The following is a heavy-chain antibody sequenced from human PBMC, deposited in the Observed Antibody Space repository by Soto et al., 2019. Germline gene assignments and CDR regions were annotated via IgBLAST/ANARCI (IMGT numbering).Heavy chain of an antibody. J-gene: IGHJ1*01. CDR3: ASTVDTTMVTWALGN. CDR1: RFIFISYG. Sequence: QVQLVESGGGVVQPGRSLRLSCAAPRFIFISYGMHWVRQAPGKGLEWLAVTSYDGNNKYYGDSVKGRFTISSDESKNTLYLQMNSLRPEDTAVYYCASTVDTTMVTWALGNWGQGTLVTVSS. CDR2: TSYDGNNK. D-gene: IGHD5-18*01. V-gene: IGHV3-30*03.